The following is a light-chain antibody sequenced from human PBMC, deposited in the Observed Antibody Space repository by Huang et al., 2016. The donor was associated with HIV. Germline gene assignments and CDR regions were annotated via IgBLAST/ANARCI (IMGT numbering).Light chain of an antibody. V-gene: IGKV3-15*01. Sequence: EIVMTQSPATLSVSPGERATLSCRASQSVRSNLAWYQQKPGQAPRLLIYGASTRATGIPARFSGSGSGTEFTLTINSLQVEDFAVYYCQQHHNWPPWTFGQGTKVEIK. CDR3: QQHHNWPPWT. J-gene: IGKJ1*01. CDR1: QSVRSN. CDR2: GAS.